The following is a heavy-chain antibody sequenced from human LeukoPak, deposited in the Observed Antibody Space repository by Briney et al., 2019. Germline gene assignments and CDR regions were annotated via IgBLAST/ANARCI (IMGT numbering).Heavy chain of an antibody. V-gene: IGHV1-18*01. CDR3: VSGYYYDSSGYYSLAYY. D-gene: IGHD3-22*01. J-gene: IGHJ4*02. CDR2: ISAYNGNT. Sequence: ASVKVSCKASGYTFTSYGISWVRQAPGQGLEWMGWISAYNGNTNHAQKLQGRVTMTTDTSTSTAYMELRSLRSDDTAVYYCVSGYYYDSSGYYSLAYYWGQGTLVTVSS. CDR1: GYTFTSYG.